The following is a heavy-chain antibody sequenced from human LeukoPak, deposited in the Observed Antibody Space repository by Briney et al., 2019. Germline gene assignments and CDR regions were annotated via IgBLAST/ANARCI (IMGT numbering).Heavy chain of an antibody. D-gene: IGHD6-13*01. V-gene: IGHV4-30-2*01. CDR2: IYHSGST. J-gene: IGHJ3*02. Sequence: SETLSLTCTVSGGSISSGGYYWSWIRQPPGKGLEWIGYIYHSGSTYYNPSLKSRVTISVDRSKNQFSLKLSSVTAADTAVYYCARDGYSSSWYGYAFDIWGQGTMVTVSS. CDR3: ARDGYSSSWYGYAFDI. CDR1: GGSISSGGYY.